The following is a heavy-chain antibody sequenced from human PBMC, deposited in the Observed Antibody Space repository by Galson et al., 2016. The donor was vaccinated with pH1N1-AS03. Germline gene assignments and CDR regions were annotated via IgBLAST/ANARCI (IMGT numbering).Heavy chain of an antibody. D-gene: IGHD2-2*01. V-gene: IGHV1-2*04. CDR1: GYTFTDFS. J-gene: IGHJ6*02. CDR3: ARDTRGPCRSATCPIAYYFGMDV. CDR2: IHPNDGVT. Sequence: SVKVSCKASGYTFTDFSINWVRQAPGQGLEWMGWIHPNDGVTNYAQNFQAWVTMTRDTSTSTAYLEMTGPQSDDTAVYYCARDTRGPCRSATCPIAYYFGMDVWGQGTTVIVSS.